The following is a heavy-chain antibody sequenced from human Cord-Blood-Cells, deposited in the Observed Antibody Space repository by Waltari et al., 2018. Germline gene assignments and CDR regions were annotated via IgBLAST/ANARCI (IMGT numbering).Heavy chain of an antibody. D-gene: IGHD6-13*01. CDR2: IIPIFGAA. CDR1: GGTFSIYA. Sequence: QVQLVQSGAEVKKPGSSVKVPCKASGGTFSIYAITWVRQDPRQGLAWMGGIIPIFGAANYEKKFQGRVTITADKSTSTAYMELSSLRSEDTAVYYCARGWEQQLTPFDYWGQGTLVTVSS. CDR3: ARGWEQQLTPFDY. V-gene: IGHV1-69*06. J-gene: IGHJ4*02.